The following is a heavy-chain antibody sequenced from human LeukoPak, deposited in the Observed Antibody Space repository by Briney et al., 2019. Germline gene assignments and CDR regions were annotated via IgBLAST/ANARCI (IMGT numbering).Heavy chain of an antibody. V-gene: IGHV4-39*07. J-gene: IGHJ6*03. CDR2: LDESGRP. CDR1: GGTIRSGRHH. D-gene: IGHD2-15*01. Sequence: SETLSLTCSVSGGTIRSGRHHWAWVRQPPGKGLEFIGSLDESGRPYYNAPLKSRVTISEDSSGKQFSLNLSSVTAADTAGYFCARDLGGYPFFMDVWGRGTTVIVSS. CDR3: ARDLGGYPFFMDV.